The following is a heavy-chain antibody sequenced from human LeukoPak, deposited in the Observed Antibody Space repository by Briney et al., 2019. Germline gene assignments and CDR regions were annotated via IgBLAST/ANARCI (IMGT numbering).Heavy chain of an antibody. V-gene: IGHV3-53*01. CDR3: ARASSIAAAGMGY. J-gene: IGHJ4*02. CDR1: GFTVSSNY. Sequence: GGSLRLSCAASGFTVSSNYMSWVRQAPGKGLEWVSVIYSGGSTYYADSVKGRFTISRDNSKNALYLQMNSLRAEDTAVYYCARASSIAAAGMGYWGQGTLVTVSS. D-gene: IGHD6-13*01. CDR2: IYSGGST.